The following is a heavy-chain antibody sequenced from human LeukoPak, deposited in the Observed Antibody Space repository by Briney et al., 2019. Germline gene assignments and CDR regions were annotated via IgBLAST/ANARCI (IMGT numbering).Heavy chain of an antibody. Sequence: PSETLSLTCTVSGGSISSSSYYWGWIRQPPGKGLEWIGSIYYSGSTYYNPSLKSRVAISVDTSKTQFSLKLSSVTAADTAVFYCAREGGPYRPLDYSGQGTLVTVSS. CDR3: AREGGPYRPLDY. CDR1: GGSISSSSYY. V-gene: IGHV4-39*02. J-gene: IGHJ4*02. CDR2: IYYSGST.